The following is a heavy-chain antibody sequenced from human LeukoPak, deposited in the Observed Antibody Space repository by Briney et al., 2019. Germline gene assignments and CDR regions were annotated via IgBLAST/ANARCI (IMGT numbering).Heavy chain of an antibody. CDR3: ARSSGYYYVGAFDI. D-gene: IGHD3-22*01. V-gene: IGHV4-39*01. Sequence: PSKPLSLTGTVPVASITIGIYTWGGFRHPPGKGLEWFGGIYYSGSTYYNPSLKSRVTISVDTSKNQFSLKLSSVTAADTAVYYCARSSGYYYVGAFDIWGQGTMVTVSS. CDR2: IYYSGST. CDR1: VASITIGIYT. J-gene: IGHJ3*02.